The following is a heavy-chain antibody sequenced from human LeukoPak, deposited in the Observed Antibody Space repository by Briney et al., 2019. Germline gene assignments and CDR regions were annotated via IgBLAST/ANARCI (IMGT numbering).Heavy chain of an antibody. Sequence: SQTLSLTCAISGDSVSGNSTAYNWIRQSPSRGLEWLGMRYYRSKWYNDYAVSVKSRITINPDTSKNQLSLQLNSVTPDDTAVYYCARGGQGDGYSADEAFDFWGQGTMVTVSS. J-gene: IGHJ3*01. CDR1: GDSVSGNSTA. CDR3: ARGGQGDGYSADEAFDF. D-gene: IGHD5-24*01. CDR2: RYYRSKWYN. V-gene: IGHV6-1*01.